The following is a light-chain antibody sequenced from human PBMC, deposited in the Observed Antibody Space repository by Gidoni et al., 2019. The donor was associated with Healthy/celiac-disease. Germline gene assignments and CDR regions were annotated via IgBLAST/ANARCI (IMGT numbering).Light chain of an antibody. J-gene: IGKJ5*01. CDR2: AAS. Sequence: DIQMTQSPSSLSASVGDRVTITCRASQSISSYLNWYQQKPGKAPKLLIYAASSLQSGVPSRCSGSGYGKDFTLNISSMQPEDCANYYRQQSYSTPITFGEGTRLEIK. V-gene: IGKV1-39*01. CDR1: QSISSY. CDR3: QQSYSTPIT.